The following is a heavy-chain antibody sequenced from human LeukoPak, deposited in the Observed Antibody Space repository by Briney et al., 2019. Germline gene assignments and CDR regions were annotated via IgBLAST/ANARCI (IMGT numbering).Heavy chain of an antibody. J-gene: IGHJ1*01. Sequence: SETLSLTCTVSGGSISSYYWSWIRQPPGKGLEWIGYIYYSGSTNYNPSLKSRVTISVDTSKNQFSLKLSSVTAADTAVYYCARHPEYYYDSSGYLGYFQHWGQGTLVTVSS. CDR2: IYYSGST. D-gene: IGHD3-22*01. CDR1: GGSISSYY. V-gene: IGHV4-59*08. CDR3: ARHPEYYYDSSGYLGYFQH.